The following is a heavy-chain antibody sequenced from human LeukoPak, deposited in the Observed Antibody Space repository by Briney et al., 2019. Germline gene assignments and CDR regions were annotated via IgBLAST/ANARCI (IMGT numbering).Heavy chain of an antibody. CDR3: SRESGAFSPFGY. V-gene: IGHV4-4*02. CDR2: ISLSGVT. Sequence: SETLSLTCGVSGGSISGTNWWSWVRQPPGQGLEWIGEISLSGVTNYNPSLKSRVTMSLDRSKNHLSPTLTSVTAADTAVYYCSRESGAFSPFGYWGQGTLVTVSS. J-gene: IGHJ4*02. D-gene: IGHD1-26*01. CDR1: GGSISGTNW.